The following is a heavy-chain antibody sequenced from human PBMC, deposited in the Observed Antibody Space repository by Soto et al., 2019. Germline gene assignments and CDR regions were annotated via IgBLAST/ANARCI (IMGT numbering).Heavy chain of an antibody. CDR2: ITSGGYGGTT. CDR1: GFTFGDYA. D-gene: IGHD1-26*01. V-gene: IGHV3-49*03. Sequence: GGSLRLSCTASGFTFGDYAMSWFRQAPGKGLEWVGFITSGGYGGTTEYAASVKGRFTISRDDSKSIAYLQMNSLKTEDTAVYFCTRDQASLNPWETVGYYYMDVWGKGTTVTVSS. CDR3: TRDQASLNPWETVGYYYMDV. J-gene: IGHJ6*03.